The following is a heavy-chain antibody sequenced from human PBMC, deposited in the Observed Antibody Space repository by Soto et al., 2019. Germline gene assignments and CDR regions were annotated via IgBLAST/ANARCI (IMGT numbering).Heavy chain of an antibody. V-gene: IGHV4-61*01. J-gene: IGHJ4*02. D-gene: IGHD6-19*01. Sequence: PSVTLSLTRSVSGVSVTRGSFYWSWIRQPPGKGLEWIGFIYNTETFNYNPSLKSRVTLSVDASKHQFSLKLSSVTAADTAVYYCARIPLRYSSSHNFVSWGEGALVTVSS. CDR3: ARIPLRYSSSHNFVS. CDR2: IYNTETF. CDR1: GVSVTRGSFY.